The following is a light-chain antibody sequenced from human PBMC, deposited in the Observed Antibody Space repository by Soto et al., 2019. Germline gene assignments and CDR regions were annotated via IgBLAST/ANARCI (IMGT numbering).Light chain of an antibody. J-gene: IGKJ2*01. Sequence: DIQMTQSPSTLSAFVGDRVTITCRASQSVSSSLAWYQQKPGKAPKPLIYDASTLESGVPSRFSGSGYGTEFTLTINSLQPGDFATYYCRQHESFSPYTFGQGTRLEI. V-gene: IGKV1-5*01. CDR3: RQHESFSPYT. CDR2: DAS. CDR1: QSVSSS.